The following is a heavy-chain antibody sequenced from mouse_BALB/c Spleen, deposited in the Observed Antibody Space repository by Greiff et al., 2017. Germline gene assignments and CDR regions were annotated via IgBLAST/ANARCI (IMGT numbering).Heavy chain of an antibody. CDR2: ISNGGGST. V-gene: IGHV5-12-2*01. CDR1: GFTFSSYT. J-gene: IGHJ4*01. CDR3: ARHPGAMDY. Sequence: DVMLVESGGGLVQPGGSLKLSCAASGFTFSSYTMSWVRQTPEKRLEWVAYISNGGGSTYYPDTVKGRFTTSRDNAKNTLYLQMSSLKSEDTAMYYCARHPGAMDYWGQGTSVTVSS.